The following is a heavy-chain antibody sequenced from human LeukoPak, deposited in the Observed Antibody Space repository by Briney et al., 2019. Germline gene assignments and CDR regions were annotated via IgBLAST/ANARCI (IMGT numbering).Heavy chain of an antibody. J-gene: IGHJ4*02. CDR3: ARGRRGSYYTFQV. CDR1: GFSLSDYY. Sequence: PGGSLRLSCAVSGFSLSDYYMNWVRQAPGKGLEWISYVTSTGRSTNYADSVKGRFTISRDSAKNSVSLQLSSLTAEDTAVYCCARGRRGSYYTFQVWGQGTLVSVSS. D-gene: IGHD3-16*01. CDR2: VTSTGRST. V-gene: IGHV3-11*01.